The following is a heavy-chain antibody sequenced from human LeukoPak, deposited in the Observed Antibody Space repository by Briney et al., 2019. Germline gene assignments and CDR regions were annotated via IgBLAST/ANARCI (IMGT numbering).Heavy chain of an antibody. CDR2: IYYSGST. CDR3: ARLGVVVTAPADY. Sequence: PSETLSLTCTVFGGSISSSSYYWGWIRQPPGKGLEWVGSIYYSGSTYYNPSLKSRVTISVDTSKNQFSLKLSSVTAADTAVYYCARLGVVVTAPADYWGQGTLVTVSS. V-gene: IGHV4-39*01. D-gene: IGHD2-21*02. J-gene: IGHJ4*02. CDR1: GGSISSSSYY.